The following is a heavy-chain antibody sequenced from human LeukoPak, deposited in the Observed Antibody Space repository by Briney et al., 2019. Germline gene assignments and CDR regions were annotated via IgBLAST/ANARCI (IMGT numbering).Heavy chain of an antibody. Sequence: GGSLRLSCAASGFTFSSFGMHWVRQAPGKGLEWVAFIRYDGSNKSYADSVKGRFTISRDNAKNSLYLQMNSLRAEDTAVYYCARDLDAFDIWGQGTMVTVSS. CDR3: ARDLDAFDI. CDR2: IRYDGSNK. V-gene: IGHV3-30*02. J-gene: IGHJ3*02. CDR1: GFTFSSFG.